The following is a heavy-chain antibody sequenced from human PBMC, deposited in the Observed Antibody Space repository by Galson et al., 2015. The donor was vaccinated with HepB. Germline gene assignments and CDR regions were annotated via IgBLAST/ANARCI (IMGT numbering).Heavy chain of an antibody. Sequence: SVKVSCKASGYIFTGYYIHWVRQAPGKGLEWMGWINPFSGGTNFAQKFQGRVTMTRDTSISTVFMELSRLGSDDTALYYCVRGSAYDFCAFDIWGQGTMVRVSS. V-gene: IGHV1-2*02. CDR1: GYIFTGYY. CDR2: INPFSGGT. CDR3: VRGSAYDFCAFDI. D-gene: IGHD3/OR15-3a*01. J-gene: IGHJ3*02.